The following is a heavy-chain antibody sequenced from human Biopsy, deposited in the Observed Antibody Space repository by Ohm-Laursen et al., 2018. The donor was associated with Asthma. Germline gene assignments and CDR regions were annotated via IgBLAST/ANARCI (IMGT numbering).Heavy chain of an antibody. V-gene: IGHV3-11*01. CDR1: GFSSRDYY. Sequence: SLRLSCTASGFSSRDYYMSWIRQAPGKGLEWISYISSGGRTIYYADSVKGRFTISRDNAQNLLYLQMSSLRTEDTAVYYCARDNHDYYYYGMDLWGQGTSVTVSS. CDR3: ARDNHDYYYYGMDL. CDR2: ISSGGRTI. D-gene: IGHD1-14*01. J-gene: IGHJ6*02.